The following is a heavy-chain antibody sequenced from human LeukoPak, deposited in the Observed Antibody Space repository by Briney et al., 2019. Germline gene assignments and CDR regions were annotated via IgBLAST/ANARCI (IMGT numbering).Heavy chain of an antibody. CDR3: ARGPKWSTNRGFDS. V-gene: IGHV4-59*12. D-gene: IGHD1-14*01. J-gene: IGHJ4*02. Sequence: PSETLSLTCTVSGGSISSDFWGWIRQPPGKGLEWIGYIYNSGSTNYNPSLRSRVTMSLDTSKNQFSLRVSSVTAADTAVYYCARGPKWSTNRGFDSWGQGTLVTVSS. CDR1: GGSISSDF. CDR2: IYNSGST.